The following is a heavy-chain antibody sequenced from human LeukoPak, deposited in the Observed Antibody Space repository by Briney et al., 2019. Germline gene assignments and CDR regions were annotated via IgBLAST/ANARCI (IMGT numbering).Heavy chain of an antibody. CDR1: GGSVSSGSYY. Sequence: SETLSLTCTVSGGSVSSGSYYWSWIRQPPGKGLEWIGYIYYSGSTNYNPSLKSRVTISIDTSKNQFSLKLSSVTAADTAVYYCARDLSLDYWGQGTLVTVSS. D-gene: IGHD3-16*02. J-gene: IGHJ4*02. V-gene: IGHV4-61*01. CDR3: ARDLSLDY. CDR2: IYYSGST.